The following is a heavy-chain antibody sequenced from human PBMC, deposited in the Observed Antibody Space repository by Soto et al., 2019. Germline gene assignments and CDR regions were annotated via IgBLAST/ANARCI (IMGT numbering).Heavy chain of an antibody. CDR1: GGSISSGGYS. Sequence: PSETLSLTCAVSGGSISSGGYSWSWIRQPPGKGLEWIGYIYHSGSTYYNPSLKSRVTISVDRSKNQFSLKLSSVTAADTAVYYCARAGGSGSYPPGDFGYWGQGTLVTVSS. V-gene: IGHV4-30-2*01. CDR3: ARAGGSGSYPPGDFGY. J-gene: IGHJ4*02. CDR2: IYHSGST. D-gene: IGHD3-10*01.